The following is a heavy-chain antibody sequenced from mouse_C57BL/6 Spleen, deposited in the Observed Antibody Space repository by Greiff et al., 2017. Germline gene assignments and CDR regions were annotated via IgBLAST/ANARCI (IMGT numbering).Heavy chain of an antibody. CDR1: GFTFTDYY. J-gene: IGHJ2*01. Sequence: DVMLVESGGGLVQPGGSLSLSCAASGFTFTDYYMSWVRQPPGKALEWLGFIRNKANGYTTEYSASVKGRFTISRDNSQSILYLQMNALRAEDSATYYCARSLYYYGSGYYFDYWGQGTTLTVSS. CDR3: ARSLYYYGSGYYFDY. D-gene: IGHD1-1*01. CDR2: IRNKANGYTT. V-gene: IGHV7-3*01.